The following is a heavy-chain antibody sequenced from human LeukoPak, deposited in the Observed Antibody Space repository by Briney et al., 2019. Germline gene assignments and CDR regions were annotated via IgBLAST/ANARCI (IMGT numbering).Heavy chain of an antibody. V-gene: IGHV3-33*01. CDR1: GFTFSSYG. Sequence: PGRSLRLSCAASGFTFSSYGMHWVRQAPGKGLEWVAVIWYDGSNKYYADSVKGRFTISRDNSKNTLYLQMNSLRAEDTAVYYCARAFTRGYSYGAEVGYWGQGTLVTVSS. CDR3: ARAFTRGYSYGAEVGY. J-gene: IGHJ4*02. CDR2: IWYDGSNK. D-gene: IGHD5-18*01.